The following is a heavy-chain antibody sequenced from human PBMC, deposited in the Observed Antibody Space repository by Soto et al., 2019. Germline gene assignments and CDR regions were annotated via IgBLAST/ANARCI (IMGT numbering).Heavy chain of an antibody. J-gene: IGHJ5*02. V-gene: IGHV3-23*01. D-gene: IGHD6-19*01. CDR1: SQYG. CDR2: ISVSGDTT. Sequence: GGSLRLSCTSFSQYGMSWVRQAPGKGLEWVSAISVSGDTTYYADSVKGRFTISRDNSKNTLYLQMNTLRADDTAVYYCAKNRNTGVAGTSCWFGPWGQGTLVTVS. CDR3: AKNRNTGVAGTSCWFGP.